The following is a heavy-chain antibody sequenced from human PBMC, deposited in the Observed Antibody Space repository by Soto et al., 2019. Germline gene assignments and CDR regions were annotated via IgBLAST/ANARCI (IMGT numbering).Heavy chain of an antibody. Sequence: QVQLQESGPGLVKPSETLSLTCTVSGDSVSSGSYYWTWIRQPPGKGLEWIGYLYYTGTTNYNPSLKSRVTMSLDTTSNQFSLRLSSVTAADTAVYFCARTFCSTTSCQGHGMDVWGQGTSVTVSS. CDR2: LYYTGTT. J-gene: IGHJ6*02. CDR3: ARTFCSTTSCQGHGMDV. CDR1: GDSVSSGSYY. V-gene: IGHV4-61*01. D-gene: IGHD2-2*01.